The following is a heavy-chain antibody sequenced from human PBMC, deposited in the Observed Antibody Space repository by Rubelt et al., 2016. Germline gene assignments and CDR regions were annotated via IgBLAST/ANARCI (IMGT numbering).Heavy chain of an antibody. CDR2: IRSKAFGGTT. CDR3: TRNALQFLEGHPPFY. CDR1: GFTFSSTT. D-gene: IGHD3-3*01. V-gene: IGHV3-49*04. Sequence: EVQLVESGGGLVKPGGSLRLSCAASGFTFSSTTMNWVRQGPGKGLEWVGFIRSKAFGGTTESAAYVEGRLTFSRDDSKSVAHLQMTSLKTEDTALYFCTRNALQFLEGHPPFYWGQGTQVTVSS. J-gene: IGHJ4*02.